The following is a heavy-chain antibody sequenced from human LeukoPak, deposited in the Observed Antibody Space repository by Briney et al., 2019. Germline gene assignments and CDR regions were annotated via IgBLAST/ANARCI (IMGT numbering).Heavy chain of an antibody. CDR3: ARGSTMSSY. Sequence: SSETLSLTCTVSGGSISSYYWSWIRQPPGKGLEWIGFIYHSGTTNYNPSLKSRVIISVDTSKNQFSLKLSSVTAADTAVYYCARGSTMSSYWGQGTLVTVSS. CDR1: GGSISSYY. D-gene: IGHD5/OR15-5a*01. CDR2: IYHSGTT. J-gene: IGHJ4*02. V-gene: IGHV4-59*01.